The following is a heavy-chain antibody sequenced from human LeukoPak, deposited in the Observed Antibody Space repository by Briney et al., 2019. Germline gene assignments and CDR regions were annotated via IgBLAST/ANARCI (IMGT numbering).Heavy chain of an antibody. CDR2: LYPSGST. CDR1: GGSISSYY. CDR3: AGGHYPLEY. Sequence: SETLSLTCTVSGGSISSYYWSWTRQPPGKGLEWIGLLYPSGSTNYNPSLKSRVTISVDTSRTQFSLKLSSMTAADTAVYYCAGGHYPLEYWGQGTLVTVSS. D-gene: IGHD1-26*01. J-gene: IGHJ4*02. V-gene: IGHV4-59*01.